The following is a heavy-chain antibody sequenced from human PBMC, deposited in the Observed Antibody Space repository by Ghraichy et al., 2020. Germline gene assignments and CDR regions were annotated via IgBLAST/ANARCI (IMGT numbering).Heavy chain of an antibody. CDR2: IYSSGNT. CDR3: ARGAGYFDYLPLGY. D-gene: IGHD3-9*01. Sequence: SETLSLTCTVSGGSISSYYWSWIRQPPGKGLEWIGYIYSSGNTNYNPSLKSRVTISLDTSKNQFSLKLNSVTAADTALYYCARGAGYFDYLPLGYWGQGTLVTVSS. J-gene: IGHJ4*02. CDR1: GGSISSYY. V-gene: IGHV4-59*01.